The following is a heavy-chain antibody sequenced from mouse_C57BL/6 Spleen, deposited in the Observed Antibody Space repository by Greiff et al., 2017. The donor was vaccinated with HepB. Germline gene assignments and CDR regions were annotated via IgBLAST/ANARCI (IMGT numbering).Heavy chain of an antibody. V-gene: IGHV1-42*01. CDR2: INPSTGGT. CDR1: GYSFTGYY. Sequence: DVKLVESGPELVKPGASVKISCKASGYSFTGYYMNWVKQSPEKSLEWIGEINPSTGGTTYNQKFKAKATLTVDKSSSTAYMQLKSLTSEDSAVYYCARRPLYAMDYWGQGTSVTVSS. CDR3: ARRPLYAMDY. D-gene: IGHD6-1*01. J-gene: IGHJ4*01.